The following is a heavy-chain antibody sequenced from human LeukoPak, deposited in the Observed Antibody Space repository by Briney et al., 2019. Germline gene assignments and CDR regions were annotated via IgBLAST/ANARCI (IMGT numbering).Heavy chain of an antibody. CDR2: IHYTGST. CDR3: ARHSGTYLNGFDP. J-gene: IGHJ5*02. CDR1: GGSISNNC. D-gene: IGHD1-26*01. Sequence: PSETLSLTCAVSGGSISNNCWSWIRQPPGKGLEWIGYIHYTGSTIDNPSLNSRVTISVDTSKNQFSLKLTSVTTADTAVYYCARHSGTYLNGFDPWGQGTLVTVSS. V-gene: IGHV4-59*01.